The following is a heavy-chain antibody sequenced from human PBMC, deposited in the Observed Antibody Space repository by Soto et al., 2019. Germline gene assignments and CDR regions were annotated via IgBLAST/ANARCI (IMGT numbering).Heavy chain of an antibody. J-gene: IGHJ4*02. Sequence: SETLSLTCTVSGGSISSYYWSWIRQPPGKGLEWIGYIYYSGSTNYNPSLKSRVTISVDTSKNQSSLKLSSVTAADTAVYYCARSGSRARPFDYWGQGTLVTVSS. V-gene: IGHV4-59*08. CDR3: ARSGSRARPFDY. D-gene: IGHD3-10*01. CDR1: GGSISSYY. CDR2: IYYSGST.